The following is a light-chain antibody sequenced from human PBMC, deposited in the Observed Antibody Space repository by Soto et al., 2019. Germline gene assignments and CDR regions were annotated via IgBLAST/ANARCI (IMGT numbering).Light chain of an antibody. Sequence: EIVLTQSPATLSLSPGERATLSCRASQSVSSYLAWYQQKPGQAPRLLIYDASNRATGIPARCSGSGSGTDFTLSISSLEPGDLAVYYCQQRSNLPSFGPGTKVYIK. V-gene: IGKV3-11*01. CDR3: QQRSNLPS. CDR2: DAS. J-gene: IGKJ3*01. CDR1: QSVSSY.